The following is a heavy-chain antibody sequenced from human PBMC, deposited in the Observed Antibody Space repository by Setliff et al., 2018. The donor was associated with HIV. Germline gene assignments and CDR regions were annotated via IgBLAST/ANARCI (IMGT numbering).Heavy chain of an antibody. CDR3: TTYGPTAALES. D-gene: IGHD3-10*01. Sequence: GASVKVSCKASGYTFTSYDINWVRQATGQGLEWMGWMNPNSGNTGYAKKFQGRLTLTRDTSINAAYMELSSLRPEDTAIYYCTTYGPTAALESWGQGTLVTVPQ. V-gene: IGHV1-8*02. CDR2: MNPNSGNT. CDR1: GYTFTSYD. J-gene: IGHJ5*02.